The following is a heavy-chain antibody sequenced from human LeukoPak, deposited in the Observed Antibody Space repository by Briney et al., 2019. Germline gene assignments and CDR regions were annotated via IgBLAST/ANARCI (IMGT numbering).Heavy chain of an antibody. D-gene: IGHD5-18*01. Sequence: SETLSLTCAVYGGSFSGYYWSWIRQPPGKGLEWIGEINHSGSTNYNPSLKGRVTISVDTSKNQFSLKLSSVTAADTAVYYCARGATVMVFISFFDYWGQGTLVTVSS. V-gene: IGHV4-34*01. CDR2: INHSGST. CDR3: ARGATVMVFISFFDY. J-gene: IGHJ4*02. CDR1: GGSFSGYY.